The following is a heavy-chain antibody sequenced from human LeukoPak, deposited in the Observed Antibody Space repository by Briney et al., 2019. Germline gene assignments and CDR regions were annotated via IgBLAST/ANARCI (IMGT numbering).Heavy chain of an antibody. CDR1: GFSLSSYA. D-gene: IGHD2-15*01. CDR2: TSSSDAGK. J-gene: IGHJ4*02. CDR3: AKAPVTSCRGAFCYPFDS. V-gene: IGHV3-23*01. Sequence: GGSLRLSCTVSGFSLSSYATSWVRRAPGKGLEWVSATSSSDAGKYYADSVRGRFTISRDNSRNKMYLQMNSLRAEDAAVYYCAKAPVTSCRGAFCYPFDSWGQGTVVTVSS.